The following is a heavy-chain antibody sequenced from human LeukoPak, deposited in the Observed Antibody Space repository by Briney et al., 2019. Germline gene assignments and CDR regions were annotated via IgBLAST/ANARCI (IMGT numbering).Heavy chain of an antibody. CDR1: GFTFSSYA. Sequence: PGGSLRLSCAASGFTFSSYAMHWVRQAPGKGLEWVAVISYDGSNKYYADSVKGRFTISRDNSKNTLYLQVNSLRAEDTAVYYCAREMPLYGDYGYPLDYWGQGTLVTVSS. CDR3: AREMPLYGDYGYPLDY. CDR2: ISYDGSNK. J-gene: IGHJ4*02. D-gene: IGHD4-17*01. V-gene: IGHV3-30*04.